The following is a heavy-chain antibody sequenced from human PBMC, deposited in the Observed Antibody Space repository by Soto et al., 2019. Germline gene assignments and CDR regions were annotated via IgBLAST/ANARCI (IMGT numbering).Heavy chain of an antibody. CDR1: GGSISSYY. Sequence: SETLSLTCTVSGGSISSYYWSWIRQPPGERLEWIGYVYYSGSTNYNPSLKSRVTISVDTSKNQFSLKLNSVTAADTAVYYCASSLRYCTGGSCYFPFDFWGQGTLVTVSS. CDR3: ASSLRYCTGGSCYFPFDF. CDR2: VYYSGST. V-gene: IGHV4-59*08. J-gene: IGHJ4*02. D-gene: IGHD2-15*01.